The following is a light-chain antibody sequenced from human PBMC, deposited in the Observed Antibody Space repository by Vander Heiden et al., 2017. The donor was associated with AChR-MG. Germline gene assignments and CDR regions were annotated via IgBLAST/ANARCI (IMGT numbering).Light chain of an antibody. J-gene: IGKJ4*01. CDR3: QRWDNWPLT. V-gene: IGKV3-11*01. CDR2: DAS. CDR1: QSVSSY. Sequence: EIVLTQSPATLSLSPGESATLSCRASQSVSSYLGWYQQRPGQAPRLLIYDASNRATGIPARFSGSGSGTDFTLTISSLEPEDFAVYYCQRWDNWPLTFGGRTKVDIK.